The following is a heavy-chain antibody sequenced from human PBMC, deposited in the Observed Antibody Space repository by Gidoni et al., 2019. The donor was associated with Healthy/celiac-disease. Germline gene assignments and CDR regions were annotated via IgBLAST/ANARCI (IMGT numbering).Heavy chain of an antibody. D-gene: IGHD2-15*01. CDR3: AKDQGYCSGGSCYGWAYFDY. V-gene: IGHV3-23*01. CDR1: GFTFSSYT. CDR2: IRGSGGIT. Sequence: EVQLLASGGGLVQPGGSLRLSCAASGFTFSSYTMSWVRQAPGKGLEWFSAIRGSGGITYYADAVKGRFTISRDNSKNTLYLQMNSLRAEDTAVYYCAKDQGYCSGGSCYGWAYFDYWGQGTLVTVSS. J-gene: IGHJ4*02.